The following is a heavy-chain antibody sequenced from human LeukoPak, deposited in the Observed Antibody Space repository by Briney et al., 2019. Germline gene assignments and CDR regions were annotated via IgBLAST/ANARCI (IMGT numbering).Heavy chain of an antibody. CDR3: AKEMNDYVDYFYMDV. CDR1: GFTFSSYE. V-gene: IGHV3-30*02. CDR2: IRHDGTKK. Sequence: GGSLRLSCAASGFTFSSYEMNWVRQAPGKGLDWVAFIRHDGTKKYCADSVKGRFTVSRDNSKNTLYLQMNSLRAEDTAVYYCAKEMNDYVDYFYMDVWGKGTTVTVSS. D-gene: IGHD4-17*01. J-gene: IGHJ6*04.